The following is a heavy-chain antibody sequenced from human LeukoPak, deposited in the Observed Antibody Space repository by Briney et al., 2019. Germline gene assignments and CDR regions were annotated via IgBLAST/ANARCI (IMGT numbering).Heavy chain of an antibody. Sequence: PGGSLRLSCAASGFTFSRYWMSWVRQAPGKGLEWVASINQGESAKFYVDSVKGRFTISRDNAKNSLFLQMNSLRAEDTAVYYCARDPGGYYYYYYMDVWGKGTTVTISS. CDR3: ARDPGGYYYYYYMDV. CDR1: GFTFSRYW. J-gene: IGHJ6*03. CDR2: INQGESAK. V-gene: IGHV3-7*01. D-gene: IGHD3-10*01.